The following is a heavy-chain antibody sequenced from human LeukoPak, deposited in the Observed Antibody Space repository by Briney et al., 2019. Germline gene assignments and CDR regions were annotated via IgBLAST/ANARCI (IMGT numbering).Heavy chain of an antibody. CDR1: GASISSGNFY. CDR3: AGDLYSGGRYYFDY. D-gene: IGHD1-26*01. Sequence: SETLSLTCTVSGASISSGNFYWSWIRQPAGKGLEWIGRIYSSGSTNYNPSLKSRVTISEDTSKSQFSLKLSSVTAADTAVYYCAGDLYSGGRYYFDYWGQGTLVTVSS. CDR2: IYSSGST. J-gene: IGHJ4*02. V-gene: IGHV4-61*02.